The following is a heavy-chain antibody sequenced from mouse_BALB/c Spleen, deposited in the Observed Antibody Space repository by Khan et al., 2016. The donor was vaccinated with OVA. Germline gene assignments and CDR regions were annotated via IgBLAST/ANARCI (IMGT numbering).Heavy chain of an antibody. CDR3: ARVIHYYGTFDY. Sequence: EVELVESGGGLVQPGGSLRLSCATSGFTFTNYYMSWVRQPPGNALEWLGFIRNKANGYTTEYSASVKGRCTISRNNSQSILYLQMNTLRAEDIATYYCARVIHYYGTFDYLGQGTTLTVSS. D-gene: IGHD1-2*01. J-gene: IGHJ2*01. CDR2: IRNKANGYTT. CDR1: GFTFTNYY. V-gene: IGHV7-3*02.